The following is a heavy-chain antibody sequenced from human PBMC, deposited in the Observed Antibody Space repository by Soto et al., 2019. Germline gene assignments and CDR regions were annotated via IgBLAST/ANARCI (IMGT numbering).Heavy chain of an antibody. D-gene: IGHD6-19*01. V-gene: IGHV3-21*01. J-gene: IGHJ2*01. Sequence: EVQLVESGGGLVKPGGSLRLSCAASGFTFSSYSMNWVRQAPGKGLEWVSSISSSSSYIYYADSVKGRFTISRDNAKNSLYLQRNSLRAEDTAVYYCARTPQQWLVYWYFDRWGRGTLVTVSS. CDR3: ARTPQQWLVYWYFDR. CDR2: ISSSSSYI. CDR1: GFTFSSYS.